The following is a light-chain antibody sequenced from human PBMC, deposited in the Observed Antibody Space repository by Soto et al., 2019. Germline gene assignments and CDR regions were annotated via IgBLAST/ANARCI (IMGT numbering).Light chain of an antibody. J-gene: IGKJ1*01. Sequence: EIVLTQSPGTLSLSPGERATLACRASQSVTSTHLAWYQQKPGHAPRHLIYAAARSATGIPALLSGSGSWTVCSLNLSRLEPEYFAWYYCQDHGRSPWTFGQWTKLEI. CDR3: QDHGRSPWT. CDR2: AAA. V-gene: IGKV3-20*01. CDR1: QSVTSTH.